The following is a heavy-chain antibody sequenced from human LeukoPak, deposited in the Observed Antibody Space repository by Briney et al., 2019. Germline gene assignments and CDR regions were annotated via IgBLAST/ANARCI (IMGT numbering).Heavy chain of an antibody. CDR1: GFTFSTDS. D-gene: IGHD2-15*01. J-gene: IGHJ4*02. Sequence: PGRTLRLSCTASGFTFSTDSMNWVRYAPGQGLEWVSYISIGSTYVYYADSVKDRFTVSRDNAKNSLVLQMNSLRAEDTAVYYCARGVGGTTALDYWGQGTLVTVSS. CDR3: ARGVGGTTALDY. CDR2: ISIGSTYV. V-gene: IGHV3-21*01.